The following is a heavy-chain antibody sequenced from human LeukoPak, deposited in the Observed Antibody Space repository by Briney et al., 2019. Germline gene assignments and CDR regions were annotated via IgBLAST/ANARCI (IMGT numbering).Heavy chain of an antibody. CDR2: ISWNSGSI. CDR3: ARGMATGGRLDY. J-gene: IGHJ4*02. Sequence: GRSLRLSCAASGFTFDDYAMHWDRQAPGKGLEWVSGISWNSGSIGYADSVKGRFTISRDNAKNSLFLQMNSLRAEDMALYYCARGMATGGRLDYWGQGTLVTVSS. V-gene: IGHV3-9*03. CDR1: GFTFDDYA. D-gene: IGHD5-24*01.